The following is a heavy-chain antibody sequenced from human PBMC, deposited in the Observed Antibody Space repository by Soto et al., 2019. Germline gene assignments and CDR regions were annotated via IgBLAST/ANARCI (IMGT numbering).Heavy chain of an antibody. V-gene: IGHV1-2*02. D-gene: IGHD3-3*01. CDR3: ARGGGVGVAGSAAFDM. Sequence: QLHLVQSGAVVKKPGASVTVSCSASGYPVTAYYMHCVRQAPGRGLEWMGGINPATGAAKYTQTFQGMVPMTRDTSTSTVFMEPSGLTSEDTAVFYCARGGGVGVAGSAAFDMWGQGTLVTVSS. CDR1: GYPVTAYY. J-gene: IGHJ3*02. CDR2: INPATGAA.